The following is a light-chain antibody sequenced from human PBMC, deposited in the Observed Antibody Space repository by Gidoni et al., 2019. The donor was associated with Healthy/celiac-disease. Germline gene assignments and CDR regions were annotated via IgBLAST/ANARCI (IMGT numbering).Light chain of an antibody. V-gene: IGLV1-40*01. CDR1: SSNIGAGYD. CDR3: QSYDSSLSGFNV. Sequence: QSVLTQPPSVSEAPGQRVTISCTGSSSNIGAGYDVHWYQQLPGTAPKLLIYGNSNLPSGVPDRFSGSKSGTSASLAITGLQAEDEADYYCQSYDSSLSGFNVFGTGTKVTVL. J-gene: IGLJ1*01. CDR2: GNS.